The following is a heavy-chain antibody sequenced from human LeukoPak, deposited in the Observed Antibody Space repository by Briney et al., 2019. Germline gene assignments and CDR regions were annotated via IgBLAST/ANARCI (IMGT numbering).Heavy chain of an antibody. CDR1: TFTKAW. CDR3: TTEYFGGFEY. J-gene: IGHJ4*02. V-gene: IGHV3-15*07. D-gene: IGHD3-16*01. Sequence: GGSLRLSCVVSTFTKAWMNWVRQAPGKGLEWVGRVKNRGDGRTTDYAAPVKGRFIISRDDSKKTVYLQMDSLKTEDTAVYFCTTEYFGGFEYWGQGTLVTVSS. CDR2: VKNRGDGRTT.